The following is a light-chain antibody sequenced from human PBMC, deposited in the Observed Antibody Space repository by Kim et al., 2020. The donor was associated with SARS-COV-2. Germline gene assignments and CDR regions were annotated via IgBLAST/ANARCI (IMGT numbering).Light chain of an antibody. J-gene: IGLJ3*02. CDR1: NWEDKY. CDR2: QKY. CDR3: QAWDFNGV. V-gene: IGLV3-1*01. Sequence: GTPAPTATCTCSEDNWEDKYICWHQQKSGQSPVLVIYQKYKRPSAIPVRCSGSSSGTTATLTVSGTQAMDESDYYCQAWDFNGVFGRGTQLTVL.